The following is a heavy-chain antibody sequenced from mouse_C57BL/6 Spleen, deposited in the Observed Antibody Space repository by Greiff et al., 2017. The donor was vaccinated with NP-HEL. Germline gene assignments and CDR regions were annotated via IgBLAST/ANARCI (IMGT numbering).Heavy chain of an antibody. CDR1: GYTFTSYW. Sequence: QVQLQQPGAELVRPGTSVKLSCKASGYTFTSYWMHWVKQRPGQGLEWIGVIDPSDSYTNYNQKFKGKATLTVDTSSSTAYMQLSSLTSEDSAVYYCASPITTVVALYAMDYWGQGTSVTVSS. CDR2: IDPSDSYT. V-gene: IGHV1-59*01. CDR3: ASPITTVVALYAMDY. J-gene: IGHJ4*01. D-gene: IGHD1-1*01.